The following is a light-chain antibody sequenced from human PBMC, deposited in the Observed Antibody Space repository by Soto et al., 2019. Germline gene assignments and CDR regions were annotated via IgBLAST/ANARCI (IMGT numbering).Light chain of an antibody. V-gene: IGLV2-23*01. Sequence: QSALTQPASVSGSPGQSVTISCTGTSSDVGNYDLVSWYQQHPGKAPKLMIYEGSKRPSGVSNRFSGSNSGNTASLTISGLQAEDEGDYYCCSYAGSSTVVFGGGTKVTVL. CDR1: SSDVGNYDL. CDR3: CSYAGSSTVV. CDR2: EGS. J-gene: IGLJ2*01.